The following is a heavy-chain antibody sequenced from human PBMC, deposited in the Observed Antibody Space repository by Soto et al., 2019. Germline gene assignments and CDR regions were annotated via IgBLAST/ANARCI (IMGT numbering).Heavy chain of an antibody. CDR3: AKGEVAASASLFDP. CDR1: GFTFDDYA. J-gene: IGHJ5*02. V-gene: IGHV3-9*01. D-gene: IGHD6-6*01. CDR2: ISWNSGSI. Sequence: EVQLVESGGGLVQPGRSLRLSCAAYGFTFDDYAMHWVRQAPGKGLEWVSSISWNSGSIGYADSVKGRFTISRDNAKNSLYLQMNSLRLEDSALYLCAKGEVAASASLFDPWGQGTLVTVYS.